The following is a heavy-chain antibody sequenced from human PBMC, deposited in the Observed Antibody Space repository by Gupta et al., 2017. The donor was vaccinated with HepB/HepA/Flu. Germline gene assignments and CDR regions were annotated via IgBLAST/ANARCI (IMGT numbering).Heavy chain of an antibody. J-gene: IGHJ4*02. V-gene: IGHV3-23*01. D-gene: IGHD1-20*01. CDR1: GFSFSSYA. Sequence: EVQLLESGGDLVQPGGSLRLSCAASGFSFSSYAMSWVRQAPGKGPEWVSEISGSGGNTYYADSVKGRFSISRDNSKSTLYLQTNSLKVEDTAVYYCAKDLTGTYGDYFDYWGQGTPVAVSA. CDR3: AKDLTGTYGDYFDY. CDR2: ISGSGGNT.